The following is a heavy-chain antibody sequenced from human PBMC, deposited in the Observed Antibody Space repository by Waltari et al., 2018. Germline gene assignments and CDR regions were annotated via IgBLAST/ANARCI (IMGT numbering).Heavy chain of an antibody. V-gene: IGHV1-69*05. CDR2: IIPIFGTA. Sequence: QVQLVQSGAEVKKPGASVKVSCKVSGYTLTEFSMHWVRQAPGQGLEWMGGIIPIFGTANYAQKFQGRVTITTDESTSTAYMELSSLRSEDTAVYYCARDRDTNYMDVWGKGTTVTVSS. J-gene: IGHJ6*03. CDR1: GYTLTEFS. D-gene: IGHD5-18*01. CDR3: ARDRDTNYMDV.